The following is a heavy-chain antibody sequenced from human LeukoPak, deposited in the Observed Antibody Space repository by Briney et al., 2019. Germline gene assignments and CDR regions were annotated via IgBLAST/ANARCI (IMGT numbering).Heavy chain of an antibody. CDR2: IIPILGIA. CDR1: GGTFSSYA. V-gene: IGHV1-69*04. Sequence: GASVKVSCKASGGTFSSYAISWVRQAPGQGLEWMGRIIPILGIANYAQKFQDRVTITADKSTSTAYMELSSLRSEDTAVYYCARASYYYDSSGYYPFDYWGQGTLVTVSS. J-gene: IGHJ4*02. D-gene: IGHD3-22*01. CDR3: ARASYYYDSSGYYPFDY.